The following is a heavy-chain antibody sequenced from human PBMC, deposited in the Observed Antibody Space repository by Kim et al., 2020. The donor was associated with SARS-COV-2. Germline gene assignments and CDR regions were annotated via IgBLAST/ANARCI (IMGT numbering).Heavy chain of an antibody. D-gene: IGHD3-10*01. J-gene: IGHJ5*02. V-gene: IGHV3-7*03. Sequence: GGSLRLSCAASGFTFSSYWMSWVRQAPGKGLEWVANIKQDGSEKYYVDSVKGRFTISRDNAKYSLYLQMNSLRAEDTAVYYCARVPYYYGSGSYPNWFEPWGQGTLITVSS. CDR2: IKQDGSEK. CDR3: ARVPYYYGSGSYPNWFEP. CDR1: GFTFSSYW.